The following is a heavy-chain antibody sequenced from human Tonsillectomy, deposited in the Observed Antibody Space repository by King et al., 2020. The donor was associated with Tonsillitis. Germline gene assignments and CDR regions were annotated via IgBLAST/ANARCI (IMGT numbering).Heavy chain of an antibody. J-gene: IGHJ6*02. V-gene: IGHV3-33*05. CDR2: ISYDGSNK. CDR3: ASALDCSRTSCYGPLYYYYGMDV. Sequence: VQLVESGGGVVQPGRSLRLSCAASGFTFSSYGMHWVRQAPGKGLEWVAVISYDGSNKYYADSVKGRFTISRDNSKNTLYLQMNSLRDSDTAVYYCASALDCSRTSCYGPLYYYYGMDVWGQGTTVTVSS. CDR1: GFTFSSYG. D-gene: IGHD2-2*01.